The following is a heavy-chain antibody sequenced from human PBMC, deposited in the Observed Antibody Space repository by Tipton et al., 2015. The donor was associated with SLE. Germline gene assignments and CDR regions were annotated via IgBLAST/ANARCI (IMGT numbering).Heavy chain of an antibody. V-gene: IGHV4-59*11. J-gene: IGHJ4*02. CDR1: GGSISSHY. CDR3: ARGEDY. Sequence: TLSLTCTVSGGSISSHYWSWIRQPPGKGLEWIGYIYFTGSTNYNPSLKSRVTISVDMSKNQFSLKLTSVTAADTAVYYCARGEDYWGQGTLVTVSS. CDR2: IYFTGST. D-gene: IGHD1-26*01.